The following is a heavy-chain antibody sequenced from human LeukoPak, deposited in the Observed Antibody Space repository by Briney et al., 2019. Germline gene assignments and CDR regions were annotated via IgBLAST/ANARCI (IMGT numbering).Heavy chain of an antibody. D-gene: IGHD5-12*01. J-gene: IGHJ4*02. CDR3: AKDRYDYYFDY. V-gene: IGHV3-30*02. CDR1: GFTFSSYG. Sequence: GGSLRLSCAASGFTFSSYGMHWVRQAPGKGLEWLAFIRYDGSNKYYADSVKGRFTISRDNSKNTLYLQMNSLRAEDTAVYYCAKDRYDYYFDYWGQGTLVTVSS. CDR2: IRYDGSNK.